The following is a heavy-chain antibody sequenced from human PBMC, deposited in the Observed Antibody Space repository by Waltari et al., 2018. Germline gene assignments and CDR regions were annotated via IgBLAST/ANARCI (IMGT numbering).Heavy chain of an antibody. CDR3: AKLDYDFWSGSVYYYYGMDV. Sequence: EVQLLESGGGLVQPGGSLRLSCAASGFTFSTYAMSWVRQAPGQGLEWVSAISGSGGSTYYADSVKGRFTISRDNSKNTLYLQMNSLRAEDTAVYYCAKLDYDFWSGSVYYYYGMDVWGQGTTVTVSS. CDR2: ISGSGGST. J-gene: IGHJ6*02. D-gene: IGHD3-3*01. CDR1: GFTFSTYA. V-gene: IGHV3-23*01.